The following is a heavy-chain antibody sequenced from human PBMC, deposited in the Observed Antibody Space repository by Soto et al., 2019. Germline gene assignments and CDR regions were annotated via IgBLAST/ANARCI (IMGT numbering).Heavy chain of an antibody. Sequence: SETLSLTCTVSGGSISSSSYYWGWIRQPPGKGLEWIGSIYYSGSTYYNPSLKSRVTISVDTSKNQFSLKLSSVTAADTAVYYCARHQGNSRSSWYSSYYYYMDVWGKGTTVTVSS. D-gene: IGHD6-13*01. CDR1: GGSISSSSYY. V-gene: IGHV4-39*01. CDR3: ARHQGNSRSSWYSSYYYYMDV. CDR2: IYYSGST. J-gene: IGHJ6*03.